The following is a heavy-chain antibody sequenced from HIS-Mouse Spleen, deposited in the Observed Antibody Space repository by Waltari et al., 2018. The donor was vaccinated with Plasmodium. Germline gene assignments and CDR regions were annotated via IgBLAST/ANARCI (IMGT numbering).Heavy chain of an antibody. CDR2: IKKDGSEK. CDR3: ASSWYWYFDL. J-gene: IGHJ2*01. V-gene: IGHV3-7*01. CDR1: GFTFSSYW. D-gene: IGHD6-13*01. Sequence: EVQLVESGGGLVQPGGSLRLSCAASGFTFSSYWMSWVRQATGKGMEWGANIKKDGSEKYYVDYVKGRFTSSRDNAKNALYLQMNSLRAEDTAVYYCASSWYWYFDLWGRGTLVTVSS.